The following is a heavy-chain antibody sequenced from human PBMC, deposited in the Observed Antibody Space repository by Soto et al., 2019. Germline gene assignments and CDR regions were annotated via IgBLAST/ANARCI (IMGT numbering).Heavy chain of an antibody. Sequence: GSGPTLVNPTQTLTLTCTFSGFSLSTVTVSVGWLRQPPGKALEWLGLIYWDDDKRYSPSLGGRLTLTKDTSKNQVFLTMTNVDPADTATYFCARRGDYYERGGFYHPHFDYWGQGTLVTVSS. D-gene: IGHD3-22*01. CDR1: GFSLSTVTVS. CDR3: ARRGDYYERGGFYHPHFDY. CDR2: IYWDDDK. V-gene: IGHV2-5*02. J-gene: IGHJ4*02.